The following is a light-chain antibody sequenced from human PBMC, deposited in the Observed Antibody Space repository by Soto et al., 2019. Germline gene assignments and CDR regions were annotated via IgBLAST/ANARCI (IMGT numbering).Light chain of an antibody. V-gene: IGKV3-20*01. J-gene: IGKJ1*01. Sequence: EIVLTQSPGTLSLSPGERATLFCGASQSVSSIFLAWYQQKPGQTPRLLVYGASSRATGIPDRFSDSGSGTDFTLTISRLESEDFAVYYCQHYGGSSWTFGQGTKVEI. CDR3: QHYGGSSWT. CDR1: QSVSSIF. CDR2: GAS.